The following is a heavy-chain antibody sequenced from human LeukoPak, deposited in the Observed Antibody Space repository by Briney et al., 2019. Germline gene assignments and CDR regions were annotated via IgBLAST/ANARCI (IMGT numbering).Heavy chain of an antibody. CDR1: GFTFSSYA. Sequence: GGSLRLSCAASGFTFSSYAMSWVRQAPGKGLEWVSAISGSGGSTYHADSVKGRFTISRDNSKNTLYLQMNSLRAEDTAVYYCAKVGRSSIVGATVRPYYFDYWGQGTLVTVSS. D-gene: IGHD1-26*01. CDR3: AKVGRSSIVGATVRPYYFDY. V-gene: IGHV3-23*01. J-gene: IGHJ4*02. CDR2: ISGSGGST.